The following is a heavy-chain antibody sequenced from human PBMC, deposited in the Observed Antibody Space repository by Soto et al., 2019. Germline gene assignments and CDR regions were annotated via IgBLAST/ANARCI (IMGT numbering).Heavy chain of an antibody. CDR1: GGSISTSNW. V-gene: IGHV4-4*02. D-gene: IGHD1-1*01. CDR3: AGTITSGTRFDY. J-gene: IGHJ4*02. Sequence: QVQLQESGPGLVKPSGTLSLTCAVSGGSISTSNWWSWVRQPPGKGLEWIGEVYHSGSTNYNPSFKSRLAMSVDKSKNQFSLKLNSVTAADTALYYCAGTITSGTRFDYWGQGSLVTVSS. CDR2: VYHSGST.